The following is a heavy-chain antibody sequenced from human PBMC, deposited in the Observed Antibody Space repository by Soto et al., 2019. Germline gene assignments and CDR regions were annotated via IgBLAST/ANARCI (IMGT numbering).Heavy chain of an antibody. D-gene: IGHD3-10*01. CDR3: ATSSGSAYGLDV. CDR1: AGSISTTNW. Sequence: QVQLQESGPGLVRPSGTLSLTCAVSAGSISTTNWYVWVRQPPGMGLEWIGEIYHTGTTTYNPSLKRRVTMSVDTSKNQFSLRLSFVTAADTAVYYCATSSGSAYGLDVWGPGATVTVSS. J-gene: IGHJ6*02. CDR2: IYHTGTT. V-gene: IGHV4-4*02.